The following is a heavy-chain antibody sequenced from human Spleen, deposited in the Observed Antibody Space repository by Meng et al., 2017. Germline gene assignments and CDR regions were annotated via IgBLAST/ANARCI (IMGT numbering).Heavy chain of an antibody. Sequence: GGSLRLSCKGSGYTFTNYWIGWVRQMPGKGLEWMGIIYLGDSDTRYSPSFQGQVTISADKSISTAYLQWSSLKASDTAIYYCARRLRCSGGSCYFDYWGQGTLVTVSS. D-gene: IGHD2-15*01. CDR3: ARRLRCSGGSCYFDY. CDR2: IYLGDSDT. V-gene: IGHV5-51*01. CDR1: GYTFTNYW. J-gene: IGHJ4*02.